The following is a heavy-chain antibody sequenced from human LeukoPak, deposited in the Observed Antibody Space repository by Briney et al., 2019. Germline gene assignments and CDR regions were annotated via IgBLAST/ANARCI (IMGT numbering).Heavy chain of an antibody. CDR2: IRYDGSNK. J-gene: IGHJ4*02. V-gene: IGHV3-30*02. Sequence: GTSVKVSCKASGYTFSSYGMHWVRQAPGKGLEWVAFIRYDGSNKYYADSVKGRFTISRDNSKNTLYLQMNSLRAEDTAVYYCASSEGYWGQGTLVTVSS. CDR3: ASSEGY. CDR1: GYTFSSYG.